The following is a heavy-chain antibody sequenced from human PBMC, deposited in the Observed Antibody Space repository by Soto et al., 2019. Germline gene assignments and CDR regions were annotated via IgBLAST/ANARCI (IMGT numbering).Heavy chain of an antibody. D-gene: IGHD3-10*01. Sequence: QVQLQESGQGLVKPSQTLSLTCTVSGGSISSGGYYGSWIRQHPGKGLEWIGYIYYSGSTYYNPSLKRRVTISVDTSKNQFSLKLSSVTAADTAVYYCARARSGSYIDYWGQGTLVTVSS. V-gene: IGHV4-31*03. CDR1: GGSISSGGYY. J-gene: IGHJ4*02. CDR3: ARARSGSYIDY. CDR2: IYYSGST.